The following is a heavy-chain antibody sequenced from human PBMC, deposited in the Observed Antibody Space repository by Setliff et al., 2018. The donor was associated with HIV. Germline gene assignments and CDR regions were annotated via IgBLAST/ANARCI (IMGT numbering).Heavy chain of an antibody. CDR3: ARIVALNGYPSDY. CDR2: IGTYSGNT. J-gene: IGHJ4*02. D-gene: IGHD2-8*01. V-gene: IGHV1-18*01. Sequence: GASVKVSCKASGYNFTNYGIGWVRQAPGQGLEYLGWIGTYSGNTNYAQKFQGRVTMTTDTSTSTAYMELRSLGSDDTAVYYCARIVALNGYPSDYWGQGTLVTVSS. CDR1: GYNFTNYG.